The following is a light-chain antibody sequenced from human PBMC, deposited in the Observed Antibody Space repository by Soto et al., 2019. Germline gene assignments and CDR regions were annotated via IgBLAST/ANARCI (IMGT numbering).Light chain of an antibody. J-gene: IGLJ2*01. CDR2: EVN. Sequence: QSALTQPPSASGSPGQSVTISCTGTSSDIVGYNYNYVSWYQQHPGKAPKLMIYEVNKRPSGVPDRFSGSKSGNTASLTVSGLRADDEADYYCSSYSPSHVVFGGGTKLTVL. CDR3: SSYSPSHVV. CDR1: SSDIVGYNYNY. V-gene: IGLV2-8*01.